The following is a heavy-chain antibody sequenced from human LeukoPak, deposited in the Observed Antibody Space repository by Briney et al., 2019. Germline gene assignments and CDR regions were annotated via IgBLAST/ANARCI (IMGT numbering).Heavy chain of an antibody. CDR1: GFSFSSSA. CDR2: ISGNGGST. J-gene: IGHJ4*02. V-gene: IGHV3-23*01. CDR3: ARDLHYYDSSGYSPPDY. D-gene: IGHD3-22*01. Sequence: PGGSLRLSCAASGFSFSSSAMAWVRQAPGKGLEWVSAISGNGGSTYYADSVKGRFTISRDNSKDTLYLQMNSLRAEDTAVYYCARDLHYYDSSGYSPPDYWGQGTLVTVSS.